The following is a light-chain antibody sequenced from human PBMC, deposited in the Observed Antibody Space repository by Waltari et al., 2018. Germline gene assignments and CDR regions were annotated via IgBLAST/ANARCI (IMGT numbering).Light chain of an antibody. Sequence: EILMTQSPATLSVSTGERATLSCRASQSVGGNLAWYQQRPGRAPRLLIYGASARATGIPARFSGTGSGTEFTLTISSLQSEDFAVYYCQQYNNWPITFGQGTRLEIK. CDR3: QQYNNWPIT. CDR2: GAS. V-gene: IGKV3-15*01. CDR1: QSVGGN. J-gene: IGKJ5*01.